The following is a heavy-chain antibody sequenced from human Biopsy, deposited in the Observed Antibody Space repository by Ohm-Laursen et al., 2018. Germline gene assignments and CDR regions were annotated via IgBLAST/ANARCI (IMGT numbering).Heavy chain of an antibody. CDR1: GGSISIGGSY. CDR3: ARDRGQNYFDY. J-gene: IGHJ4*02. CDR2: IYYNGNT. Sequence: TLSLTCTASGGSISIGGSYWSWIRQHPGKGLEWIGYIYYNGNTNCNPSLKSRVSMSVDTSKNQFSLKLSSVTVADTAVYFCARDRGQNYFDYWGQGIPVTVSS. V-gene: IGHV4-31*03.